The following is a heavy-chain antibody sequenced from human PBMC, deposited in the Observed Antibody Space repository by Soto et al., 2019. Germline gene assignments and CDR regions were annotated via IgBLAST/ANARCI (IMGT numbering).Heavy chain of an antibody. V-gene: IGHV4-59*08. CDR2: IYYSGST. Sequence: PSETLSLTCTVSGGSISSYYWSWIRQPPGKGLEWIGYIYYSGSTNYNPSLKSRVTISVDTSKNQFSLKLSSVTAADTAVYYCARRGSDYGDYLSRWFDPWGQGTLVTVSS. J-gene: IGHJ5*02. CDR1: GGSISSYY. CDR3: ARRGSDYGDYLSRWFDP. D-gene: IGHD4-17*01.